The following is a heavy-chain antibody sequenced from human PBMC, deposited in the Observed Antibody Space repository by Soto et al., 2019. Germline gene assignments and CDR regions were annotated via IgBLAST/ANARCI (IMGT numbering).Heavy chain of an antibody. CDR1: GYSFTSHW. V-gene: IGHV5-10-1*01. D-gene: IGHD3-22*01. CDR3: ARRLYYHDSSGYSYDAFDI. Sequence: GESLKISCKGSGYSFTSHWINWVRQMPGKGLEWMRRIDPSDSYTNYSPSFQGHVTISADKSTITAYLQWSSLKASDTAMYYCARRLYYHDSSGYSYDAFDIWGQGTMVTVSS. CDR2: IDPSDSYT. J-gene: IGHJ3*02.